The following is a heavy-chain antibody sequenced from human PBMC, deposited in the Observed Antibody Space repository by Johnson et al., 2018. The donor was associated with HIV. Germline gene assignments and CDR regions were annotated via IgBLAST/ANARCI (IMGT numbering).Heavy chain of an antibody. D-gene: IGHD3-3*01. CDR2: ISYDGSNK. Sequence: QVQLVESGGGVVQPGRSLRLSCAASGFTFSSYAMHWVRQAPGKGLEWVAVISYDGSNKYYADSVKGRFTISRDNSKNTLYLQMNSLRAEDTAVYYCAKDAGNDFRGLDAFDIGGQGTKVTVAS. J-gene: IGHJ3*02. CDR3: AKDAGNDFRGLDAFDI. CDR1: GFTFSSYA. V-gene: IGHV3-30*04.